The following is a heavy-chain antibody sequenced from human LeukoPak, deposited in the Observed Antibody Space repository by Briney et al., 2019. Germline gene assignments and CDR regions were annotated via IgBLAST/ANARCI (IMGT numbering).Heavy chain of an antibody. CDR1: GFTFSSYS. V-gene: IGHV3-30*03. J-gene: IGHJ4*02. Sequence: GGSLRLSCAASGFTFSSYSMNWVRQAPGKGLEWVAVISYDGSNKYYADSVKGRFTISRDNSKNTLYMQMNSLRAEDTAVYYCASLYDYADYWGQGTLVTVSS. CDR2: ISYDGSNK. CDR3: ASLYDYADY. D-gene: IGHD3-16*01.